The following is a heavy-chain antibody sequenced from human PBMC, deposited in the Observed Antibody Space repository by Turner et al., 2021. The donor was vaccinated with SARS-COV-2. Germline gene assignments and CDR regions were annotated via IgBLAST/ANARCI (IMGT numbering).Heavy chain of an antibody. CDR1: GFIFSTYG. CDR2: RAYDGSNK. CDR3: AKARDGYNYFDY. D-gene: IGHD5-12*01. V-gene: IGHV3-30*18. J-gene: IGHJ4*02. Sequence: QVQLVESGGGVVQPGRSLRLSCAASGFIFSTYGMHWVRQAPGKGLEWVAVRAYDGSNKYYADSVKGRFTISRDNSKNTLYLQMNSLRAEDTAVYYCAKARDGYNYFDYWGQGTLVTVSS.